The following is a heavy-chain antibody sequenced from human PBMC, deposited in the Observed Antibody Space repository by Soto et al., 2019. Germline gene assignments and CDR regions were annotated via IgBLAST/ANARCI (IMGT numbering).Heavy chain of an antibody. CDR1: GGSFSGYY. J-gene: IGHJ5*02. CDR2: INHSGST. Sequence: QVQLQQWGAGLLKPSETLSLTCAVYGGSFSGYYWSWIRQPPGKGLEWIGEINHSGSTNYNPSLKSRVTRSVDTSKHQFSLKLSSVTAADTAVYYCAGGYCSSTSCPNWFDPWGQGTLVTVSS. CDR3: AGGYCSSTSCPNWFDP. V-gene: IGHV4-34*01. D-gene: IGHD2-2*01.